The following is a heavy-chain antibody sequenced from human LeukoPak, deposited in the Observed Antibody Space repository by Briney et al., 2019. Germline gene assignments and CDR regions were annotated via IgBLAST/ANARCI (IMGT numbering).Heavy chain of an antibody. CDR2: IIPILGIA. D-gene: IGHD6-19*01. J-gene: IGHJ4*02. CDR3: ARDSSGRSAFDY. Sequence: GASVKVSCKASGGTLSSYAISWVRQTPGQGLEWMGRIIPILGIANYAQKFQGRVTITADKSTSTAYMELSSLRSEDTAVYYCARDSSGRSAFDYWGQGTLVTVSS. CDR1: GGTLSSYA. V-gene: IGHV1-69*04.